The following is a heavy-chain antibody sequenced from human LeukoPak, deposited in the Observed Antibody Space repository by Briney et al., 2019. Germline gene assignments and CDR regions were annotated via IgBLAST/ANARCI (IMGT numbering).Heavy chain of an antibody. CDR2: INPNSGNT. V-gene: IGHV1-8*02. D-gene: IGHD3-10*01. CDR3: ASLSYYYGSGSYSLDY. J-gene: IGHJ4*02. CDR1: GYTFTGYY. Sequence: ASVKVSCKASGYTFTGYYMHWVRQAPGQGLEWMGWINPNSGNTGYAQKFQGRVTMTRNTSISTAYMELSSLRSEDTAVYYCASLSYYYGSGSYSLDYWGQGTLVTVSS.